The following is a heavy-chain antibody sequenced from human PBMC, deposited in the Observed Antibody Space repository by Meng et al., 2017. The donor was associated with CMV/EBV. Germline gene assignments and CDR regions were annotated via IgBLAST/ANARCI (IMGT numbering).Heavy chain of an antibody. J-gene: IGHJ5*02. CDR2: INHSGST. CDR1: GGSFSGYY. CDR3: ARGSRRLPRFNWFDP. V-gene: IGHV4-34*01. Sequence: QGHVQQWGAGLLKPSETLSLPWAVYGGSFSGYYWSWIRQPPGKGLEWIGEINHSGSTNYNPSLKSRVTISVDTSKNQFSLKLSSVTAADTAVYYCARGSRRLPRFNWFDPWGQGTLVTVSS. D-gene: IGHD3-3*01.